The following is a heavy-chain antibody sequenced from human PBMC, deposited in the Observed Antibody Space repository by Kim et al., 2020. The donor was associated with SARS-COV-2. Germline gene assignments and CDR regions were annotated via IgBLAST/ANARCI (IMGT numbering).Heavy chain of an antibody. D-gene: IGHD2-21*01. J-gene: IGHJ4*02. V-gene: IGHV3-23*01. CDR1: GFTFNSFA. CDR3: AKNRIAVTGAMNY. CDR2: ITRNGSNT. Sequence: GGSLRLSCTAAGFTFNSFAMSWVRQAPGKGLEWVADITRNGSNTYYSDSVKGRVTISRDNSKNKLYLQLNSLRADDKAVYYCAKNRIAVTGAMNYLGQG.